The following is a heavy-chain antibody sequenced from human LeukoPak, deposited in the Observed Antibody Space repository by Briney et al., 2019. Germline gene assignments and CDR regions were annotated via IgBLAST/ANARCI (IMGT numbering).Heavy chain of an antibody. V-gene: IGHV1-2*06. CDR1: GYTFTGYY. CDR3: ARDYYDSSGYRQNYFDY. J-gene: IGHJ4*02. CDR2: INPNSGGT. Sequence: ASVKVSCKASGYTFTGYYMHWVRQAPGQGLEWMGRINPNSGGTNYAQKLQGRVTMTTDTSTSTAYMELRGLRSDDTAVYYCARDYYDSSGYRQNYFDYWGQGTLVTVSS. D-gene: IGHD3-22*01.